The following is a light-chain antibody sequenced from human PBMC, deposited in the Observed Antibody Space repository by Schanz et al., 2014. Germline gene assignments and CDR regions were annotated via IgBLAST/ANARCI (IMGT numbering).Light chain of an antibody. Sequence: QSVLTQPPSASGTPGQRVTMSCSGSRSNMEGNTVTWYQQLPGTAPKFLISTNNQRPSGVPDRFSGSKSGTSASLAISGLQSEDEADYFCATWDDSLYVVFGGGTKLTVL. CDR1: RSNMEGNT. CDR3: ATWDDSLYVV. J-gene: IGLJ3*02. CDR2: TNN. V-gene: IGLV1-44*01.